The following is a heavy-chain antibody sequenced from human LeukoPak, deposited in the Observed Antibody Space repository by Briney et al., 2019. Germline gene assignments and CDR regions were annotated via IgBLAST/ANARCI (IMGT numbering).Heavy chain of an antibody. Sequence: SETLSLTCTVSGGSISSYYWSWIRQPPGKGLEWIGYIYYSGSTNYNPSLKSRVTISVDTSKNQFSLRLSSVTAADTAVYYCARRDYYDSSGYLDAFDIWGQGTMVTVSS. V-gene: IGHV4-59*08. CDR2: IYYSGST. D-gene: IGHD3-22*01. CDR3: ARRDYYDSSGYLDAFDI. J-gene: IGHJ3*02. CDR1: GGSISSYY.